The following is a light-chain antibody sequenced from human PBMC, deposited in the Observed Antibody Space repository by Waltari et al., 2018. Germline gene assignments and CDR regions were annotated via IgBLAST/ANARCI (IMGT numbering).Light chain of an antibody. V-gene: IGLV3-25*03. CDR3: QSADSSGTIGV. J-gene: IGLJ2*01. Sequence: SYELTQPPSVSVSPGQTARITCSGDALPKQYAYWYQQKPGQAPVLVMYKDSERPSGIPGRFAGTSSGTTVTLTISGGQAEDEADYDCQSADSSGTIGVFGGGTKLTVL. CDR1: ALPKQY. CDR2: KDS.